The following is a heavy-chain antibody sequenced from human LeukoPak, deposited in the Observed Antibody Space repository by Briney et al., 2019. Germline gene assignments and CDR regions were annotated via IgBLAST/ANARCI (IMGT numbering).Heavy chain of an antibody. J-gene: IGHJ4*02. V-gene: IGHV4-39*07. D-gene: IGHD3-22*01. CDR2: LHYSGST. Sequence: PSETLSLTCSASGGSIGSITYYWAWIRQPPGKGLEWIGSLHYSGSTYYNPSLKSRVTISVDTSKNQFSLNLSSVTAADTAVYYCATIALSPYYYDSNNERGIDYWGQGTLVTVSS. CDR1: GGSIGSITYY. CDR3: ATIALSPYYYDSNNERGIDY.